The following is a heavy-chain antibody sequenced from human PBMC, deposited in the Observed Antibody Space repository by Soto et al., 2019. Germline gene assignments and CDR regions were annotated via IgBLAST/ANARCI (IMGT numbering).Heavy chain of an antibody. D-gene: IGHD6-6*01. V-gene: IGHV1-18*01. J-gene: IGHJ6*02. CDR3: ARSSSSSSATGYYGMDV. CDR2: ISAYNGNT. CDR1: GYTFTSYG. Sequence: QVQLVQSGAEVKKPGASVKVSCKASGYTFTSYGISWVRQAPGQGLEWMGWISAYNGNTNYAQKLQGRVTMTTDTSTSTAYMELRSLRSDNTAVYYCARSSSSSSATGYYGMDVWGQGTTVTVSS.